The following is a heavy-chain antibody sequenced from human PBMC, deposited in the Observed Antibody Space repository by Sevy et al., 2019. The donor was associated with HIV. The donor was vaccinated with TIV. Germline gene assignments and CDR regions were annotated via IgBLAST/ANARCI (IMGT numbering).Heavy chain of an antibody. Sequence: ALVKVSCKVSGYTLTQLSMNWVRQAPGKGLEWMGSFDPEDGETIYAQKFQGRVTMTEDRSTDTAYMDLSSLRSEDTAVYYCATTKDYYVSSGYPFDYWGQGTLVTVSS. D-gene: IGHD3-22*01. J-gene: IGHJ4*02. CDR3: ATTKDYYVSSGYPFDY. CDR2: FDPEDGET. CDR1: GYTLTQLS. V-gene: IGHV1-24*01.